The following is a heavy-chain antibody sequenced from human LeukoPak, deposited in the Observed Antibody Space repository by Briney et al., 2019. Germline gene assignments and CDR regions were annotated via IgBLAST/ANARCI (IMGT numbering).Heavy chain of an antibody. D-gene: IGHD1-26*01. Sequence: GGSLRLSCAPSGFTFSSYDMHWVRQATGKGLEWVSAIGTAGDTYYPGSVKGRFTISRENAKNSLYLQMNSLRAGDTAVYYCARGVWAYSGSYYFDYWGQGTLVTVSS. CDR2: IGTAGDT. CDR1: GFTFSSYD. V-gene: IGHV3-13*01. J-gene: IGHJ4*02. CDR3: ARGVWAYSGSYYFDY.